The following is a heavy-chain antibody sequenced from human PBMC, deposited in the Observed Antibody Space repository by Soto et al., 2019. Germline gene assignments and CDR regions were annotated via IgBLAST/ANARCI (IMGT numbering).Heavy chain of an antibody. Sequence: QFQLQESGPGLVKPSETLSLTCTVSGASISYYYWSWIRQTPGKGLEWIGCSYYSGSTTYNPSLTSRVTISIDTSKTQFSLRLRSVTAADTAVYYCARRQNWNNLFDTWGQGTLVIVSS. CDR1: GASISYYY. CDR2: SYYSGST. J-gene: IGHJ4*02. D-gene: IGHD1-1*01. CDR3: ARRQNWNNLFDT. V-gene: IGHV4-59*08.